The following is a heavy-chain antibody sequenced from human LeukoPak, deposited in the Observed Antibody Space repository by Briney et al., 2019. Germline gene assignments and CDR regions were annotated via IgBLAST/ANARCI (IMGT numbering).Heavy chain of an antibody. CDR2: IIPIFGTA. CDR3: ARDCGVCGAPGRYYGMDV. D-gene: IGHD2-8*01. V-gene: IGHV1-69*13. CDR1: GGTFSSYA. Sequence: ASVKVSRKASGGTFSSYAISWVRQAPGQGLEWMGGIIPIFGTANYAQKFQGRVTIIADESTSTAYMELSSLRSEDTAVYYCARDCGVCGAPGRYYGMDVWGQGTTVTVSS. J-gene: IGHJ6*02.